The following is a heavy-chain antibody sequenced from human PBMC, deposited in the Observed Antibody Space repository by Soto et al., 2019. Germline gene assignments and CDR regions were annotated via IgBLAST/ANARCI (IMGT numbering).Heavy chain of an antibody. D-gene: IGHD6-25*01. CDR1: GGSFRGYY. V-gene: IGHV4-34*01. Sequence: QVQLQQWGAGLLKPSETLSLTCAVYGGSFRGYYWSWIRQPPGKGLEWIGEINHRGSTNYKPSVKSPATIAVDTSKPQVSLKLNSVTAADTAVYYCARGSRVKIPAASGRDYYYHGLDVWCQGNAVTGSS. J-gene: IGHJ6*02. CDR3: ARGSRVKIPAASGRDYYYHGLDV. CDR2: INHRGST.